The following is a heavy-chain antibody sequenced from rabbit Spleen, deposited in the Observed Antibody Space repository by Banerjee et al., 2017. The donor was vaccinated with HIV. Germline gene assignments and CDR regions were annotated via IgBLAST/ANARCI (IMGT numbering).Heavy chain of an antibody. D-gene: IGHD6-1*01. CDR2: IDPIFSST. V-gene: IGHV1S7*01. J-gene: IGHJ4*01. Sequence: QLVESGGGLVQPEGSLTLTCKASGFSFSSSYYMCWVRQAPGKGLEWIGYIDPIFSSTHYATWVNGRFTISSHNAQNTLYLQLNSLTAADTATYFCASELDYSYGAFKLWGPGTLVTVS. CDR3: ASELDYSYGAFKL. CDR1: GFSFSSSYY.